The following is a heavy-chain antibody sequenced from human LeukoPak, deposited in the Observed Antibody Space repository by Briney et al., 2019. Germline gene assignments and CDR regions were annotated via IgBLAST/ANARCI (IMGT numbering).Heavy chain of an antibody. CDR1: GFTFSSYG. CDR3: ARSFPITMVRGVTYDAFDI. D-gene: IGHD3-10*01. V-gene: IGHV3-33*01. CDR2: IWYDGSNK. Sequence: GRSLRLSCAASGFTFSSYGMHWVRQAPGKGLEWVAVIWYDGSNKYYADSVKGRFTISRDNSKNTLCLQMNSLRAEDTAVYYCARSFPITMVRGVTYDAFDIWGQGTMVTVSS. J-gene: IGHJ3*02.